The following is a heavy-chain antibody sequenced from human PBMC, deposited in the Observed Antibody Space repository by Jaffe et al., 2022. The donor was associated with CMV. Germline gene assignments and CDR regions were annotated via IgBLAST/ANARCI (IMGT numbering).Heavy chain of an antibody. V-gene: IGHV4-39*01. J-gene: IGHJ4*02. D-gene: IGHD5-12*01. CDR3: ARHVRAWEDGYNLDNFDY. Sequence: QLQLQESGPGLVKPSETLSLTCTVSGGSISSSSYYWGWIRQPPGKGLEWIGSIYYSGSTYYNPSLKSRVTISVDTSKNQFSLKLSSVTAADTAVYYCARHVRAWEDGYNLDNFDYWGQGTLVTVSS. CDR2: IYYSGST. CDR1: GGSISSSSYY.